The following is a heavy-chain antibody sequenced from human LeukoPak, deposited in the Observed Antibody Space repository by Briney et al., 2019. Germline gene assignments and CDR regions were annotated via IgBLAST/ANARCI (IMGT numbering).Heavy chain of an antibody. CDR2: IWHDGSKK. CDR3: ARAQDYDSSGYVDAFDM. Sequence: GGSLRLSCAASGFTFSIYSMHWVRQAPGKGLEWVAVIWHDGSKKYYADSVKGRFTISRDNSKNTLYLQMNSLRVEDTAVYYCARAQDYDSSGYVDAFDMWGQGTMVTVSS. J-gene: IGHJ3*02. CDR1: GFTFSIYS. V-gene: IGHV3-33*01. D-gene: IGHD3-22*01.